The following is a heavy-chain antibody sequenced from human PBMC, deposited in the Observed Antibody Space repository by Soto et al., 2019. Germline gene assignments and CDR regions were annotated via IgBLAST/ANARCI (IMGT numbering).Heavy chain of an antibody. J-gene: IGHJ4*02. Sequence: EVQLVESGGGLVQPGGSLRLSCAASGFTVSSNYMSWVRQAPGKGLEWVSVIYSGGSTYYADSVKGRFTISRDNSKNTLYLQMNSLRAEETAVYYCARDRGYSGYEAFDYWGQGTLVTVSS. V-gene: IGHV3-66*01. CDR2: IYSGGST. D-gene: IGHD5-12*01. CDR3: ARDRGYSGYEAFDY. CDR1: GFTVSSNY.